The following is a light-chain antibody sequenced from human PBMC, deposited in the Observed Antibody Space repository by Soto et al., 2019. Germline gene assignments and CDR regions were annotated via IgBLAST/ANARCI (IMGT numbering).Light chain of an antibody. V-gene: IGKV3-15*01. J-gene: IGKJ5*01. CDR2: GAS. Sequence: EVGMTQSPATLSASPRQRHTLSCRASQSVISNLALHQQKPGQAPRRLIYGASTRATGIPARLSGSGSGTEFTLTFSSLQSEDFAVYYCPQYNNWPITFGEGTRLAIK. CDR3: PQYNNWPIT. CDR1: QSVISN.